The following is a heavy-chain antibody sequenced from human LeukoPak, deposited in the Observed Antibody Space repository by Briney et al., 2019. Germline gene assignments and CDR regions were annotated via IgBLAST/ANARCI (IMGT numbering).Heavy chain of an antibody. CDR2: IYYSGST. CDR3: ASAGHTTVTLYGPRGWFDH. CDR1: GGSISSSSYY. D-gene: IGHD4-11*01. V-gene: IGHV4-39*01. J-gene: IGHJ5*02. Sequence: SETLSLTWTVSGGSISSSSYYWGWIRQPPGKGLEWIGTIYYSGSTYYNPSLKNRVTISVDTSKNQFSLKLSSVTAADTAVYYCASAGHTTVTLYGPRGWFDHWGQGTLVTVSS.